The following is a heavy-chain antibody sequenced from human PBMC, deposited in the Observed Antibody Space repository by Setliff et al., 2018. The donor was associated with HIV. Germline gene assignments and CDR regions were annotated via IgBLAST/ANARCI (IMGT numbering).Heavy chain of an antibody. CDR3: ARSFPYYYESGGVYAMDV. J-gene: IGHJ4*02. Sequence: GGSLRLSCAASGFTFEDYGMSWVRQVPGKGLEWVSGISWSGGGTGYAASVKGRFTISRDDAKNSLYLQMSSLRVEDTALYFCARSFPYYYESGGVYAMDVWGQGTLVTVSS. CDR2: ISWSGGGT. D-gene: IGHD3-22*01. CDR1: GFTFEDYG. V-gene: IGHV3-20*04.